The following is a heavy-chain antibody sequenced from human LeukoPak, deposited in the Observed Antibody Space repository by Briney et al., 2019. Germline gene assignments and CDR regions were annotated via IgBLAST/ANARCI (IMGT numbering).Heavy chain of an antibody. V-gene: IGHV4-59*01. J-gene: IGHJ5*02. CDR2: ILYSGST. CDR3: TRSSGGRGWYSVFDP. CDR1: GGSLSGYY. Sequence: SETLSLTWSVSGGSLSGYYWSWIRQPPGEGLEWIGYILYSGSTNYNPSLKSRVTISVDTSKNQFSLELTSVTAADTAVYYCTRSSGGRGWYSVFDPWGRGTLVTVSS. D-gene: IGHD6-19*01.